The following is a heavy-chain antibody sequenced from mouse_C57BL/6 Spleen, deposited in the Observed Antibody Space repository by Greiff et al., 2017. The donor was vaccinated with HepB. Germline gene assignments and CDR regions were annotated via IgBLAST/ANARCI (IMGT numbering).Heavy chain of an antibody. CDR3: ARVWDGGYFDY. J-gene: IGHJ2*01. V-gene: IGHV3-6*01. CDR2: ISYDGSN. D-gene: IGHD4-1*01. CDR1: GYSITSGYY. Sequence: EVKLMESGPGLVKPSQSLSLTCSVTGYSITSGYYWNWIRQFPGNKLEWMGYISYDGSNNYNPSLKNRISITRDTSKNQFFLKLNSVTTEDTATYYCARVWDGGYFDYWGQGTTLTVSS.